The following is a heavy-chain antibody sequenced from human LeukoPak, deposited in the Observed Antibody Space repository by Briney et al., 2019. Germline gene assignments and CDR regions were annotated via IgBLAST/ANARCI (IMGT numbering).Heavy chain of an antibody. J-gene: IGHJ5*01. Sequence: GGSLRLSCAASGFTLSNYAMSWVRQVPGKGLEWVSTVSGGGRSTYYTDSVKGRFTISRDNSKNTLYLQMNSLRAEDTAVYYCARVGGNYHAGWFDSWGQGTLVTVSS. V-gene: IGHV3-23*01. CDR2: VSGGGRST. D-gene: IGHD1-26*01. CDR3: ARVGGNYHAGWFDS. CDR1: GFTLSNYA.